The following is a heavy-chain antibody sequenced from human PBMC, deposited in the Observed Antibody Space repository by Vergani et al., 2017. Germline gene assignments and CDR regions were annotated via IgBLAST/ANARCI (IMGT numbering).Heavy chain of an antibody. CDR3: ARTFHPAPYYYMDV. Sequence: QVQLVQSGAEVKTPGASVKVSCKASGYTFTSYAMHWVRQAPGQRLEWMGWINAGNGNTKYSQKFQGRVTITRDTSASTAYMELSSLRSEDTAVYYCARTFHPAPYYYMDVWGKGTTVTVSS. J-gene: IGHJ6*03. CDR2: INAGNGNT. V-gene: IGHV1-3*01. CDR1: GYTFTSYA. D-gene: IGHD2/OR15-2a*01.